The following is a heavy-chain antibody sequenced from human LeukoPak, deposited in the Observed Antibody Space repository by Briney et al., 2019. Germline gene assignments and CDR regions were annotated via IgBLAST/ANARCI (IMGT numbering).Heavy chain of an antibody. V-gene: IGHV3-30*03. J-gene: IGHJ4*02. CDR1: GFTFSTYG. D-gene: IGHD3-22*01. CDR2: ISNDGTNK. CDR3: ARDRNYYDSSGYYG. Sequence: GGSLRLSCAASGFTFSTYGMHWVRQAPGKGLEWVAVISNDGTNKYYEDSLKGRFTISRDNSKNTLYLQMNSLRAEDTAVYYCARDRNYYDSSGYYGWGQGTLVTVSS.